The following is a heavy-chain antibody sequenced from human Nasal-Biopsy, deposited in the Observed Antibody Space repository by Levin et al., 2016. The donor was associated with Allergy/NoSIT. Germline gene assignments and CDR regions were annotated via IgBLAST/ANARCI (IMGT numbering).Heavy chain of an antibody. D-gene: IGHD3-16*01. J-gene: IGHJ4*02. CDR2: INEDGTIK. V-gene: IGHV3-7*01. Sequence: GGSLRLSCAASGFAFSKSWMCWVRQAPGKGLEWLANINEDGTIKNYLESVEGRFTISRDNAKNSLYLEMSSLRAEDTAVYYCAREGPTYNYVYFDYWGQGILVTVST. CDR1: GFAFSKSW. CDR3: AREGPTYNYVYFDY.